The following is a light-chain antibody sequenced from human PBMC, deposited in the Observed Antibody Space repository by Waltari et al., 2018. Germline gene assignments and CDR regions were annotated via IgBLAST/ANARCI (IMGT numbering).Light chain of an antibody. V-gene: IGLV1-51*02. J-gene: IGLJ3*02. CDR3: AAWDSSLSGWA. CDR2: EDY. Sequence: QSVLTQPPSMSAAPGQRVTISCSGSSHNIGNTYVSWYQQLPGTAPKLLLYEDYRRPSGIPDRFSGSKSGTSATLGITGLQTGDEADYYCAAWDSSLSGWAFGGGTKLTVL. CDR1: SHNIGNTY.